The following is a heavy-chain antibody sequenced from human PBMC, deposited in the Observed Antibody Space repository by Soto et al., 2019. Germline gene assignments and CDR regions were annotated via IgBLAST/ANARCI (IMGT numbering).Heavy chain of an antibody. V-gene: IGHV1-69*13. Sequence: SVKVSSKASGGTFSSYAISSLRHSPGQGLEWMGGIIPIFGTANYAQKFQGRVTITADESTSTAYMELSSLRSEDTAVYYCARDFLRGPAAYGEYPYHYYGMEVWGQGAQVTLSS. CDR2: IIPIFGTA. CDR3: ARDFLRGPAAYGEYPYHYYGMEV. J-gene: IGHJ6*02. CDR1: GGTFSSYA. D-gene: IGHD4-17*01.